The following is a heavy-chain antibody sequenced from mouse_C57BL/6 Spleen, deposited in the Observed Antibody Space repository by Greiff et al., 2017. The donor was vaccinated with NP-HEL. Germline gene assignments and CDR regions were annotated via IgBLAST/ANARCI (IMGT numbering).Heavy chain of an antibody. D-gene: IGHD2-3*01. CDR3: ARYYDGYPYFDY. V-gene: IGHV7-3*01. Sequence: EVKVVESGGGLVQPGGSLSLSCAASGFTFTDYYMSWVRQPPGKALEWLGFIRNKANGYTTEYSASVKGRFTISRDNSQSILYLQMNALRAEDSATYYCARYYDGYPYFDYWGQGTTLTVSS. CDR2: IRNKANGYTT. J-gene: IGHJ2*01. CDR1: GFTFTDYY.